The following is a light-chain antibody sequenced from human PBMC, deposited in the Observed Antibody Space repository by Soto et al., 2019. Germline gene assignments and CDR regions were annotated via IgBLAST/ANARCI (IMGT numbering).Light chain of an antibody. V-gene: IGKV3D-15*01. Sequence: EIVMTQSPATLSVSPGGRATLSCRASQSIGDTLAWYQQKPGQAPRLLVYGASSRATGIPDRFSGSGSGTEFTLTVNSLQAEDFAIYYCQQYNKWPPWTFGQGTKVDIK. CDR2: GAS. CDR1: QSIGDT. J-gene: IGKJ1*01. CDR3: QQYNKWPPWT.